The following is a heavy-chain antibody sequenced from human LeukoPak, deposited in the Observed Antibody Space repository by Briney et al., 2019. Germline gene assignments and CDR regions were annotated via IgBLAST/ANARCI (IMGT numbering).Heavy chain of an antibody. CDR1: GFTFSDHY. Sequence: GGSLRLSCAASGFTFSDHYMDWVRQAPGRGLEWVGRSRDKAHSYTTEYAASVKGRFSISRDESSSSLYLQMSSLKTEDTAVYFCARGYCSSSGRSGYQYFGMDVWGQGTTVIVSS. CDR2: SRDKAHSYTT. D-gene: IGHD2-2*01. V-gene: IGHV3-72*01. CDR3: ARGYCSSSGRSGYQYFGMDV. J-gene: IGHJ6*02.